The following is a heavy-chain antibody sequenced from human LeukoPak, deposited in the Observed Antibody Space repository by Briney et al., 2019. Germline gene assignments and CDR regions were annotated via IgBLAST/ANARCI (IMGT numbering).Heavy chain of an antibody. V-gene: IGHV3-74*01. J-gene: IGHJ4*02. D-gene: IGHD2/OR15-2a*01. CDR2: IDSDGTLT. CDR1: GFTFDSSW. CDR3: ARNIGSD. Sequence: GGSLRLSCSASGFTFDSSWMHWVRQAPGKGLVWVSRIDSDGTLTSYADSLKGRFTISRDNAKNTVYLQMNSLRAEDTAVYYCARNIGSDWGQGTLVTVSS.